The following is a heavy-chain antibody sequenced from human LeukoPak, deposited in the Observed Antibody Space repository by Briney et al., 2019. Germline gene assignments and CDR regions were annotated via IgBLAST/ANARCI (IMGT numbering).Heavy chain of an antibody. CDR2: ISYDGSNK. Sequence: PGGSLRLSCAASGFTFSSYGMHWVRQAPGKGLEWVAVISYDGSNKYYADSVKGRFTVSRDNSKNTLYLQMNSLRAEDTAAYYCAKDGGCSSTSCSYFFDYWGQGTLVTVSS. J-gene: IGHJ4*02. CDR3: AKDGGCSSTSCSYFFDY. CDR1: GFTFSSYG. D-gene: IGHD2-2*01. V-gene: IGHV3-30*18.